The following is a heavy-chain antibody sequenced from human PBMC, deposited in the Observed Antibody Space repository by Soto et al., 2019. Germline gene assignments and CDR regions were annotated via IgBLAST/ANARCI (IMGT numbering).Heavy chain of an antibody. CDR3: ARDVGPVTIFGEALSGYFDF. J-gene: IGHJ4*02. CDR1: GFSFGTYW. Sequence: EVQLVESGGGLVQPGGSLRLSCAVSGFSFGTYWMSWVRQAPGKGLEWLASIKEDGSERYYLDSVKGPFTISRDNAKDSLSLQMNSLRGEDTAFYYCARDVGPVTIFGEALSGYFDFWGQGTLVTVSS. V-gene: IGHV3-7*03. D-gene: IGHD3-3*01. CDR2: IKEDGSER.